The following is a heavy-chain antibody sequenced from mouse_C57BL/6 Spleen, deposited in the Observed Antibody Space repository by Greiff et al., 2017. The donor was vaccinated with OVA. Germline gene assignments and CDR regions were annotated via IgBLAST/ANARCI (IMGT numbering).Heavy chain of an antibody. J-gene: IGHJ2*01. CDR2: ISDGGSYT. Sequence: EVHLVESGGGLVKPGGSLKLSCAASGFTFSSYAMSWVRQTPEKRLEWVATISDGGSYTYYPDNVKGRFTISRDNAKNNLYLQMSHLKSEDTAMYYCARDSTTVGDYFDYWGQGPTLTVSS. D-gene: IGHD1-1*01. V-gene: IGHV5-4*01. CDR3: ARDSTTVGDYFDY. CDR1: GFTFSSYA.